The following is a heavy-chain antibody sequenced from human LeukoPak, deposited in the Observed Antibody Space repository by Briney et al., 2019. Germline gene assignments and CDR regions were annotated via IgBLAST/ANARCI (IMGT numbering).Heavy chain of an antibody. Sequence: GESLKISCKGSGYSFSNYWIGWVRQMPGKGLEWMGIMYPGDSDIRYSPSFQGQVTISVDKSMATAYLQWSSLKASDTAMYYCARHVPYNTWNYFDYWGQGTLVTVSS. CDR1: GYSFSNYW. CDR2: MYPGDSDI. V-gene: IGHV5-51*01. CDR3: ARHVPYNTWNYFDY. J-gene: IGHJ4*02. D-gene: IGHD1-20*01.